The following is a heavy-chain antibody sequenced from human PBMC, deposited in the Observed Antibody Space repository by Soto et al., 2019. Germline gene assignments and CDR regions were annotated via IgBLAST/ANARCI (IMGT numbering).Heavy chain of an antibody. CDR1: GFTFDAYG. Sequence: QVQLVESGGGVVQPGGSLRLSCAASGFTFDAYGFHWVRQAPGKGLEWVAVVWSNGNLKYYADSVKGRFTISRDSSKIALNLQMNSLRADDTAVYYCARIQLDTIMALDYWGQGTLVTVSS. D-gene: IGHD1-1*01. CDR3: ARIQLDTIMALDY. V-gene: IGHV3-33*01. CDR2: VWSNGNLK. J-gene: IGHJ4*02.